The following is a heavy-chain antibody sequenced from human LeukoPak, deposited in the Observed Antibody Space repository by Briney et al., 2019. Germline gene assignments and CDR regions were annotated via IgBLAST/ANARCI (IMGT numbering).Heavy chain of an antibody. CDR1: GGSISSYY. V-gene: IGHV4-4*09. J-gene: IGHJ6*03. CDR2: IFPSGSA. CDR3: ARRNHYFYYMDV. Sequence: SETLSLTCTVSGGSISSYYWSWIRQSPVKGMEWIGYIFPSGSAFYNPSLESRVTISLDTSENQFSLTLSSVSAADTAVYYCARRNHYFYYMDVWGKGTTVTVSS.